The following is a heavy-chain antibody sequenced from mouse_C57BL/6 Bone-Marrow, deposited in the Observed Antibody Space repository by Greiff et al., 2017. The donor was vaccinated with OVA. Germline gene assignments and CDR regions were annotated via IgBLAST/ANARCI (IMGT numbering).Heavy chain of an antibody. V-gene: IGHV1-72*01. CDR1: GYTFTSYW. Sequence: VKLQQPGAELVKPGASVKLSCKASGYTFTSYWMHWVKQRPGRGLEWIGWIDPNSGGTKYNEKFKSKATLTVDKPSSTAYMQLSSLTSEDSAVYYCARTWFAYWGQGTLVTVSA. CDR2: IDPNSGGT. J-gene: IGHJ3*01. CDR3: ARTWFAY.